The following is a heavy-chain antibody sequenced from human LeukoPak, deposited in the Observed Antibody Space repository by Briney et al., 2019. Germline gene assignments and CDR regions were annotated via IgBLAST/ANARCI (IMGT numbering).Heavy chain of an antibody. J-gene: IGHJ6*02. D-gene: IGHD3-10*01. V-gene: IGHV1-8*01. CDR3: ASGQMVRGVILPLDV. CDR1: GYTFTSYD. CDR2: MNPNSGNT. Sequence: ASVKVFFKASGYTFTSYDINWVRQATGQGLEWMGWMNPNSGNTGYAQKFQGRVNMTRNTSISTAYTELSSLRSEDTAVYYCASGQMVRGVILPLDVWGQGATVTVSS.